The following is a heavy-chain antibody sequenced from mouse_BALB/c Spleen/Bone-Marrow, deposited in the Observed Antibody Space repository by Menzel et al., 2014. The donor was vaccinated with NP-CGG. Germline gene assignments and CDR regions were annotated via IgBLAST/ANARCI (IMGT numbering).Heavy chain of an antibody. Sequence: QVQLKQSGAELVRPGPSVKVSCKASGYAFTNYLIEWVKQRPGQGREWIGVINPGSGDTNYNEKIKSKATLTADKSSNSAYMHFSILTSDDSAVYCCARIFYVYWYIDVWGAATPVTVSS. V-gene: IGHV1-54*01. CDR3: ARIFYVYWYIDV. CDR2: INPGSGDT. J-gene: IGHJ1*01. CDR1: GYAFTNYL. D-gene: IGHD1-1*01.